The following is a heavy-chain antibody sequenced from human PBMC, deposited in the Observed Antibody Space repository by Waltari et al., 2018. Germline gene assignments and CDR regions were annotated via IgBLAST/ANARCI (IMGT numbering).Heavy chain of an antibody. V-gene: IGHV4-34*01. D-gene: IGHD3-10*02. CDR2: INHSGST. CDR1: GGSFSGDY. Sequence: QVQLQQWGAGLLKPSETLSLTCAVDGGSFSGDYWSWIRQPPGKGLEWIGEINHSGSTNYNPSLKSRVTISVDTSKNQFSLKLSSVTAADTAVYYCARGQYYYVSLDVWGQGTTVTVSS. J-gene: IGHJ6*02. CDR3: ARGQYYYVSLDV.